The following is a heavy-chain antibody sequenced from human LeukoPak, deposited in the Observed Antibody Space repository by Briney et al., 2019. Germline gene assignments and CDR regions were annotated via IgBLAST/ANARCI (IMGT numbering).Heavy chain of an antibody. V-gene: IGHV4-34*01. CDR2: INHSGST. CDR1: GGSFSGYY. D-gene: IGHD2-2*01. J-gene: IGHJ4*02. Sequence: KPSETLSLTCAVYGGSFSGYYWSWIRQPPGKGLEWIGEINHSGSTNYNPSLKSRVTISVDTSKNQFSLKLNSVTAADTAVYYRARVRYCSTNRCYDREFDNWGQGTLVTVSS. CDR3: ARVRYCSTNRCYDREFDN.